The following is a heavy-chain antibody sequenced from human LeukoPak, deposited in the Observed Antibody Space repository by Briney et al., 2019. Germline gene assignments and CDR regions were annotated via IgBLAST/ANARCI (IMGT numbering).Heavy chain of an antibody. CDR2: ISYDGSNK. CDR1: GFTFSSYA. D-gene: IGHD5-12*01. CDR3: ARAKYSGYA. Sequence: PGRSLRLSCAASGFTFSSYAIHWVRQAPGKGLEWVAVISYDGSNKYYADSVKGRFTISRDNSKNTLYLQMNSLRAEDTAVYYCARAKYSGYAWGQGTLVTVSS. J-gene: IGHJ5*02. V-gene: IGHV3-30-3*01.